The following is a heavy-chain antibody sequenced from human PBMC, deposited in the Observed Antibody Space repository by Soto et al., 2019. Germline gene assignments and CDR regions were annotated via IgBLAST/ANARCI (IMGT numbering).Heavy chain of an antibody. CDR3: ARTYCSGGSCQRDNYYMDV. CDR2: INPNSGGT. Sequence: GASVKVSCKASGYTFTGYYMHWVRQAPGQGLEWMGWINPNSGGTNYAQKFQGWVTMTRDTSISTAYMELSSLRSEDTAVYYCARTYCSGGSCQRDNYYMDVWGKGTTVTVSS. V-gene: IGHV1-2*04. D-gene: IGHD2-15*01. CDR1: GYTFTGYY. J-gene: IGHJ6*03.